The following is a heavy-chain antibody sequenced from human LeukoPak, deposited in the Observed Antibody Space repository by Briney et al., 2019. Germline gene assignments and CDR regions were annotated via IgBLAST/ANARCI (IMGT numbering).Heavy chain of an antibody. J-gene: IGHJ4*02. Sequence: ASVKVSCKASGYTFTGYYMHWVRQAPGQGLEWMGWINPNSGGTNYAQKFQGRVTMTRDTSISTAYMELSRLRSDDTAVYYCAREKGYCSGGSCYLDYWGQGTLVTVSS. CDR1: GYTFTGYY. CDR2: INPNSGGT. V-gene: IGHV1-2*02. D-gene: IGHD2-15*01. CDR3: AREKGYCSGGSCYLDY.